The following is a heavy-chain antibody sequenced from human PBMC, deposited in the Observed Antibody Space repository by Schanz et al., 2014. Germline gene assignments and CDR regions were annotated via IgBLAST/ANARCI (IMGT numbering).Heavy chain of an antibody. Sequence: VQLVESGGGVVQPGRSLRLSCATSGFTLNNAWMNWVRQDPGKGLVWVARINSVGSNTDYADSVTGRFTISRDNAKNTLYLQMNTLRAEDTAVYYCARKMKLGVYGGKGHDSLDIWGQGTMVTVSS. D-gene: IGHD4-17*01. J-gene: IGHJ3*02. CDR2: INSVGSNT. CDR1: GFTLNNAW. V-gene: IGHV3-74*02. CDR3: ARKMKLGVYGGKGHDSLDI.